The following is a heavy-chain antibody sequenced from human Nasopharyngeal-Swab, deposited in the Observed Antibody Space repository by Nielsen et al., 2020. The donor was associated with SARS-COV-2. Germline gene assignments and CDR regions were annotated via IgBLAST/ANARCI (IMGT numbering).Heavy chain of an antibody. Sequence: GESLKTPCAASGFTFSSYSMNWVRQAPGKGLEWVSSISSSSSYIYYADSVKGRFTISRDNAKNSLYLQMNSLRAEDTAVYYCALVDYYGMDVWGQGTTVTVSS. D-gene: IGHD1-26*01. V-gene: IGHV3-21*01. J-gene: IGHJ6*02. CDR1: GFTFSSYS. CDR2: ISSSSSYI. CDR3: ALVDYYGMDV.